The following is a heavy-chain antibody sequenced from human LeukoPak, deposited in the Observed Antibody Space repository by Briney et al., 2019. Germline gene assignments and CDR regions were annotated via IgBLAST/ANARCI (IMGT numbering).Heavy chain of an antibody. V-gene: IGHV4-59*01. CDR1: GFTFSDYY. CDR2: IFYSGGT. D-gene: IGHD3-16*01. Sequence: GSLRLSCAASGFTFSDYYMSWIRQPPGKGLEWIGYIFYSGGTNYNPSLKSRVTISVDTSKNQFSLKLSSVTAADTAVYYCARLFSFPLRAPFDPWGQGTLVTVSS. CDR3: ARLFSFPLRAPFDP. J-gene: IGHJ5*02.